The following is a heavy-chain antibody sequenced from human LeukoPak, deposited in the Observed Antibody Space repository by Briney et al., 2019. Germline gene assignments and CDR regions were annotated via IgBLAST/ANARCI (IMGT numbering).Heavy chain of an antibody. CDR1: GGSISSSSYY. V-gene: IGHV4-39*07. J-gene: IGHJ4*02. CDR3: ALVMVRGTD. CDR2: IYYSGST. Sequence: SETLSLTCTVSGGSISSSSYYWGWIRQPPGKGLEWIGSIYYSGSTYYNPSLKSRVTISVDTSKNQFSLKLSSVTAADTAVYYCALVMVRGTDWGQGTLVTVSS. D-gene: IGHD3-10*01.